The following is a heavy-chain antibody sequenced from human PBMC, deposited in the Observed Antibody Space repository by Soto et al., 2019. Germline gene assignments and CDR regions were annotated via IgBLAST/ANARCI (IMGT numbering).Heavy chain of an antibody. J-gene: IGHJ6*02. V-gene: IGHV3-30-3*01. CDR2: ISYGGSNK. CDR3: ARTDTAMVYYYYGMDV. Sequence: QVQLVESGGGVVQPGRSLRLSCAASGFTFSSYAMHWVRQAPGKGLEWVAVISYGGSNKYYADSVKGRFTISRDNSKNTLYLQMNSLRAEDMAVYYCARTDTAMVYYYYGMDVWGQGTTVTVSS. D-gene: IGHD5-18*01. CDR1: GFTFSSYA.